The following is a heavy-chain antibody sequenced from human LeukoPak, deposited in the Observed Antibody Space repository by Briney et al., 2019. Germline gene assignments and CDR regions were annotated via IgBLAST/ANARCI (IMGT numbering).Heavy chain of an antibody. CDR1: GGSFSGYY. CDR3: ARGYDFWSGYYNY. Sequence: SETLSLTCAVYGGSFSGYYWSWIRQPPGKGLEWIGEINHSGSTNYNPSLKSRVTISVDTSKNQFSLRLSSVTAADTAMYYCARGYDFWSGYYNYWGQGTLVTVSS. J-gene: IGHJ4*02. D-gene: IGHD3-3*01. CDR2: INHSGST. V-gene: IGHV4-34*01.